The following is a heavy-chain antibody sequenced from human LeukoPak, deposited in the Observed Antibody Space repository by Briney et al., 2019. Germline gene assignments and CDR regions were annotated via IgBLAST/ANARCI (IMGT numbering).Heavy chain of an antibody. V-gene: IGHV1-24*01. CDR2: FDPEDGDT. D-gene: IGHD4-23*01. CDR1: GHTLLDLP. Sequence: GASVKVSCKVSGHTLLDLPIHWVRQAPGKGFEWMGGFDPEDGDTVYAQRFQGRVTMTEDTSTETAYMELSSLRFDDTAVYYCTAAFYIDGGPGFWGQGTLVTVSS. CDR3: TAAFYIDGGPGF. J-gene: IGHJ4*02.